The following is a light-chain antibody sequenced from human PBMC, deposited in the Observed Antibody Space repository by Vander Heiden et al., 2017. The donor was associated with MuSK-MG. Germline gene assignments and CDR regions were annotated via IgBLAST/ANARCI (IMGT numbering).Light chain of an antibody. CDR1: QSVSSY. J-gene: IGKJ5*01. V-gene: IGKV3-11*01. CDR3: QQRSSWPLT. Sequence: EIVLTQSPATLSLSPGERATLSCRASQSVSSYLAWYQQKPGQAPRLLIYDSSTRAAGIPARFSGSGSGTDFTLTISSLEPDDFAFSYCQQRSSWPLTFGQGTRLEIK. CDR2: DSS.